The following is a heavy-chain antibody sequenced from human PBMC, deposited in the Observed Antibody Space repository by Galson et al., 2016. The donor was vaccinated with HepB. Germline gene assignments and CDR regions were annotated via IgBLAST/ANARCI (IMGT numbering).Heavy chain of an antibody. J-gene: IGHJ6*03. CDR1: GDSVSSNSAA. V-gene: IGHV6-1*01. CDR2: TYYRSKWYN. CDR3: ARDETRYNSSLNYYYYYYMDV. D-gene: IGHD6-13*01. Sequence: CAISGDSVSSNSAAWNWIRQSPSRGLEWLGRTYYRSKWYNDYAVSVKSRITINPDTSKNQFSLQLNSVTPEDTAVYYCARDETRYNSSLNYYYYYYMDVWGKGNTVTVSS.